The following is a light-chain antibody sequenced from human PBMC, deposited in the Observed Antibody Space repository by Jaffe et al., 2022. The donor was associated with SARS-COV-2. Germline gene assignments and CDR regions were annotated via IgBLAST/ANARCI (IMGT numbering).Light chain of an antibody. CDR3: QQYGSSYT. CDR1: QSVISSY. V-gene: IGKV3-20*01. Sequence: EIVLTQSPGTLSLSPGDRATLSCRASQSVISSYLVWYQQKPGQAPRLLIYGASSRATGIPDRFSGSGSGTDFTLTISRLEPEDFAVYYCQQYGSSYTFGQGTKLEI. CDR2: GAS. J-gene: IGKJ2*01.